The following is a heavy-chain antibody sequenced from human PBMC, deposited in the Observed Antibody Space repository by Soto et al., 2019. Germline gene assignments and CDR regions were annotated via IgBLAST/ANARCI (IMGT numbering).Heavy chain of an antibody. Sequence: QVQLVESGGGVVQPGRSLRLSCAASGFTFSSYGMHWVRQAPGKGLEWVAVISYDGSNKYYADSVKGRFTISRDNSKNTLYLQMNSLRAEDTAVYYCAKDQRGSGSYYYYGMDVWGQGTTVTVSS. CDR2: ISYDGSNK. D-gene: IGHD3-10*01. CDR3: AKDQRGSGSYYYYGMDV. V-gene: IGHV3-30*18. J-gene: IGHJ6*02. CDR1: GFTFSSYG.